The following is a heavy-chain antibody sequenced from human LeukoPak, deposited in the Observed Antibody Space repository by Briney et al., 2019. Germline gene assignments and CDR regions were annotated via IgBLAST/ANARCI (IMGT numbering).Heavy chain of an antibody. CDR3: ATYSISWYFDY. Sequence: PGGSLRLSCAASGFIFSDYYMSWIRQAPGKGLEWVSYISSSASTIYYADSVKGRFTISRDNAKNSLYLQMNSLRAEDTAVYYCATYSISWYFDYWGQGALVTVSS. CDR1: GFIFSDYY. CDR2: ISSSASTI. V-gene: IGHV3-11*01. J-gene: IGHJ4*02. D-gene: IGHD6-13*01.